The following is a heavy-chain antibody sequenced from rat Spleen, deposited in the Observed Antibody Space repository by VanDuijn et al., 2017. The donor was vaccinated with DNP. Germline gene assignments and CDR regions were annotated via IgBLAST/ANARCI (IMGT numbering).Heavy chain of an antibody. J-gene: IGHJ4*01. CDR2: ISYDSHIT. D-gene: IGHD1-12*02. V-gene: IGHV5-7*01. Sequence: EVQLVGSGGGLVQPGRSLKLSCAASGFTFRDSNMAWVRQAPEKGLEWVATISYDSHITNYRDSVKGRFTISRDNAETTLYLQMDSLRSEDTATYYCARIGDFHDGGDGDVLDAWGQGTSVTVSS. CDR3: ARIGDFHDGGDGDVLDA. CDR1: GFTFRDSN.